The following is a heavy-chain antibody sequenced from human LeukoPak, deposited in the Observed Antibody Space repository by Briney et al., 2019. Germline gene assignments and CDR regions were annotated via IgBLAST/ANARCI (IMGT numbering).Heavy chain of an antibody. Sequence: ASVKVSCTASGYTFTSYGISWVRQAPGQGLEWMGWISAYNGNTNYAQKLQGRVTMTTDTSTSTAYMELRSLRSDDTAVYYCARVLPRPAGAVAGSEVDYWGQGALVTVSS. D-gene: IGHD6-19*01. CDR2: ISAYNGNT. CDR1: GYTFTSYG. J-gene: IGHJ4*02. CDR3: ARVLPRPAGAVAGSEVDY. V-gene: IGHV1-18*01.